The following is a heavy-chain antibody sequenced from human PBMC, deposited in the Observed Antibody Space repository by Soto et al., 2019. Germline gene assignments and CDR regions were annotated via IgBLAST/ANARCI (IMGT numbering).Heavy chain of an antibody. CDR2: ISGSGGST. D-gene: IGHD1-26*01. CDR1: GFTFSSYA. CDR3: ASRGSGSYYGY. J-gene: IGHJ4*02. Sequence: EVQVLESGGGLVQPGGSLRLSCAASGFTFSSYAMRWVRQAPGKGLEWVSAISGSGGSTYYADSVKGRFTISRDNSKNTLYLQMNSLRAEDTAVYCCASRGSGSYYGYLGQGTRVTVSS. V-gene: IGHV3-23*01.